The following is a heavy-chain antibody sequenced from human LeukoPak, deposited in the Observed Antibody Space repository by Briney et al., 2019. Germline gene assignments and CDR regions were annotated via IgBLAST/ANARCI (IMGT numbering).Heavy chain of an antibody. CDR2: IKQDGNEK. D-gene: IGHD2-15*01. Sequence: GGSLRLSCAASGFTFSSYAMSWVRQAPGKGLEWGASIKQDGNEKRYVDSVKCRFTIASDNTNNPVYLQMNNLRVEDTAVYYCGRDYILRARWFDPWGEGTLVTVSS. CDR1: GFTFSSYA. V-gene: IGHV3-7*01. J-gene: IGHJ5*02. CDR3: GRDYILRARWFDP.